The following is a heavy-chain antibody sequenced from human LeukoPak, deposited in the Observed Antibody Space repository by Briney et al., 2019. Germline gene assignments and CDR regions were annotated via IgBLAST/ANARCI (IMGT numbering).Heavy chain of an antibody. CDR2: NYPGDSEA. D-gene: IGHD6-19*01. J-gene: IGHJ3*01. CDR3: ARCKAVAGTINAFDF. CDR1: GYSFTSYW. Sequence: GESLKISCKGSGYSFTSYWIGWVRQMPGEDLEWMGINYPGDSEARYSPSFQGQVTISVDKSINTAYLQWSSLKASDTAMYYCARCKAVAGTINAFDFWGQGTMVTVSS. V-gene: IGHV5-51*01.